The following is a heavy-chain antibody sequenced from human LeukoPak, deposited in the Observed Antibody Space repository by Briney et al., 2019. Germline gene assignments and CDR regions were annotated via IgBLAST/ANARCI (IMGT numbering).Heavy chain of an antibody. D-gene: IGHD3-10*01. CDR3: ARALGSPLDF. CDR2: LNDDGSPT. CDR1: GFTFSRSW. J-gene: IGHJ4*02. Sequence: GGSLRLPCAVFGFTFSRSWMHWVRKSPGKGLVWVSRLNDDGSPTTYAHSVKGRFTISRDNAKNTLYLQMNSLRAEDTAVYYCARALGSPLDFWGQGTLVTVSS. V-gene: IGHV3-74*01.